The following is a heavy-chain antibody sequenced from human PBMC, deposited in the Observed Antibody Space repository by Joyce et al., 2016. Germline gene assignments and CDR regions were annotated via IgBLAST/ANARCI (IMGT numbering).Heavy chain of an antibody. V-gene: IGHV3-72*01. Sequence: EVQLVESGGGLVQPGGSLGLSCAASGFTFSDPYMDWVRQAPGKGLELVGRIRNKANSYTTEYAASVKGRFTISRDDSKNSLYLQMNSLKTEDTAVYYCARDKDGNPDYWGQGTLVTVSS. J-gene: IGHJ4*02. CDR1: GFTFSDPY. CDR2: IRNKANSYTT. CDR3: ARDKDGNPDY. D-gene: IGHD4-23*01.